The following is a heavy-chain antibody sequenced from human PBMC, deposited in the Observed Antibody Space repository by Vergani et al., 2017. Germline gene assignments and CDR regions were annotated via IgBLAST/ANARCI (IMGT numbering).Heavy chain of an antibody. J-gene: IGHJ3*02. CDR2: IRSKAYGQAT. CDR3: VRDQVTMLRGSDALDI. Sequence: EVQLVESGGDLVQPGRSLRLSCTASGFTFGYYAMDWFRQAPGQGLEWVGGIRSKAYGQATIYAASVKGRFTISRDDSKSIAYLQMNNLQTEDTAMYYCVRDQVTMLRGSDALDIWGQGKMVNVSA. V-gene: IGHV3-49*03. CDR1: GFTFGYYA. D-gene: IGHD3-10*01.